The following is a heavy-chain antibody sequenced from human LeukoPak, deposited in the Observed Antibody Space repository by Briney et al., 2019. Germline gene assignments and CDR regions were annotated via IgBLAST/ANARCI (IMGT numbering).Heavy chain of an antibody. CDR1: GFTVSSNY. D-gene: IGHD2-15*01. Sequence: GGSLRLSCAASGFTVSSNYMSWVRQAPGKGLEWVSCVTNTGKTINYADSVKGRFTISRDNAKNSLFLQMNSLRAEDTAVYYCARDRGCTGGSCYGDYWGQGTLVTVSS. J-gene: IGHJ4*02. CDR2: VTNTGKTI. CDR3: ARDRGCTGGSCYGDY. V-gene: IGHV3-11*04.